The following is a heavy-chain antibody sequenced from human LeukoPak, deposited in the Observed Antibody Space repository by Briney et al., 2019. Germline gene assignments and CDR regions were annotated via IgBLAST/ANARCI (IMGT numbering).Heavy chain of an antibody. Sequence: SETLSLTCTVSGYSISSGYYWGWIRQPPGKGLEWIGSIYHSGSTYYNPSLKSRVTISVDTSKNQFSLKLSSVTAADTAVYYCARGGSSWYYPYYFDYWGQGTLVTVSS. D-gene: IGHD6-13*01. CDR1: GYSISSGYY. J-gene: IGHJ4*02. CDR2: IYHSGST. V-gene: IGHV4-38-2*02. CDR3: ARGGSSWYYPYYFDY.